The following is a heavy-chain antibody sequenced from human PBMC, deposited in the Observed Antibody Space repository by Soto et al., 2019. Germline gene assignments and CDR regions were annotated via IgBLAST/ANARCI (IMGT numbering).Heavy chain of an antibody. CDR3: ARDVRKKLWVEGLNAMDG. J-gene: IGHJ6*02. CDR1: AYTFTNNG. CDR2: ISGVNDQT. V-gene: IGHV1-18*01. Sequence: QVQLVQSGPEVRKPGASVKVSCKASAYTFTNNGIGWVRPAPGKGFEWMGGISGVNDQTNNAQKFRGWVTITTDTSTSTAYRELRSLRSDYTAMYYCARDVRKKLWVEGLNAMDGCGHGTTGTVSS. D-gene: IGHD3-10*01.